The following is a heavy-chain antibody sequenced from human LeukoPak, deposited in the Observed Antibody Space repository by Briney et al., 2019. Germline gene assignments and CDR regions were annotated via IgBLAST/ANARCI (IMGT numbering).Heavy chain of an antibody. J-gene: IGHJ4*02. V-gene: IGHV1-8*01. CDR2: MNPNSGNT. CDR3: ARGGVAVAEFDY. D-gene: IGHD6-19*01. CDR1: GYTFTRYD. Sequence: GASVKVSCKASGYTFTRYDINWVRQATGQGLEWMGWMNPNSGNTGYAQKFQGRVTMTRNTSISTAYMELSSLRSEDTAVYYCARGGVAVAEFDYWGQGTLVTVSS.